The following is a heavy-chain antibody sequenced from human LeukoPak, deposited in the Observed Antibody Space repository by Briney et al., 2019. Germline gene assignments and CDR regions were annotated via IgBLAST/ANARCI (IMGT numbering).Heavy chain of an antibody. CDR3: ARGRMVRGVIIYWYFDL. V-gene: IGHV4-4*02. Sequence: PSGTLSLTCAVPGGSISSNNWWSWVRQPPGKGLEWIGEINHSGSTNYNPSLKSRVTISVDTSKNQFSLKLSSVTAADTAVYYCARGRMVRGVIIYWYFDLWGRGTLVTVSS. CDR1: GGSISSNNW. D-gene: IGHD3-10*01. J-gene: IGHJ2*01. CDR2: INHSGST.